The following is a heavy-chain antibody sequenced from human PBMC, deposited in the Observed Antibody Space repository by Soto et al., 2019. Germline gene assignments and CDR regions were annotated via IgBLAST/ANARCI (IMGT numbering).Heavy chain of an antibody. CDR1: GYSFTSYW. D-gene: IGHD3-3*01. CDR3: ASTRITIFGVYYYYGMDV. CDR2: IDPSDSYT. V-gene: IGHV5-10-1*01. J-gene: IGHJ6*02. Sequence: GESLKISCKGSGYSFTSYWISWVRQMPWKGLEWMGRIDPSDSYTNYSPSFQGHVTISADKSISTAYLQWSSLKASDTAMYYCASTRITIFGVYYYYGMDVWGQGTTVTVSS.